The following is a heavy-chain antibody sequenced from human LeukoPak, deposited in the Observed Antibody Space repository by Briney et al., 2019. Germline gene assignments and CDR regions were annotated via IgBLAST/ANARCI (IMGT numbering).Heavy chain of an antibody. CDR2: IYYSGST. CDR3: AREDYGDYLPVY. Sequence: KPSETPSLTCTVSGGSISSGDYYWSWIRQPPGRGLEWIGYIYYSGSTYYNPSFKSRVTISVDTSKNQFSLKLSSVTAADTAVYYCAREDYGDYLPVYWGQGTLVTVSS. V-gene: IGHV4-30-4*01. J-gene: IGHJ4*02. D-gene: IGHD4-17*01. CDR1: GGSISSGDYY.